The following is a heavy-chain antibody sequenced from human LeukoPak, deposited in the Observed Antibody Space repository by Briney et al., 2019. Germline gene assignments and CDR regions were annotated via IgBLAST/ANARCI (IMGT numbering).Heavy chain of an antibody. CDR3: ARYFRAAFDI. V-gene: IGHV3-30*04. CDR2: ISYDGSNK. D-gene: IGHD3-9*01. J-gene: IGHJ3*02. CDR1: GFTFSSYA. Sequence: GGSLRLSCAASGFTFSSYAMHWARQAPGKGLEWVAVISYDGSNKYYADSVKGRFTISRDNSKNTLYLQMNSLRAEDTAVYYCARYFRAAFDIWGQGTMVTVSS.